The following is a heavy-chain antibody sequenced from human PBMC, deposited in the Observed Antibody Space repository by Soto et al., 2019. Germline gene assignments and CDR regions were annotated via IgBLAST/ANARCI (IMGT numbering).Heavy chain of an antibody. V-gene: IGHV4-59*08. CDR3: ARHDGSRSTDY. Sequence: QVQLQESGPGLVKPSGTLSLTCTVSGGSISSDYWNWIRQPPGKGLEWIGYIHSGSTTYSASLRSRVPISVDTSKNQFYLKLRSVTAADTAVYFCARHDGSRSTDYWGQGTLVTVSS. CDR2: IHSGST. J-gene: IGHJ4*02. CDR1: GGSISSDY. D-gene: IGHD3-10*01.